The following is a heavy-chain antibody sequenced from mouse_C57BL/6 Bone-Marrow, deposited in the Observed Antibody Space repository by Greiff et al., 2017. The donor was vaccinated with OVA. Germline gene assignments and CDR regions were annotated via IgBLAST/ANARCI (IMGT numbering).Heavy chain of an antibody. V-gene: IGHV14-4*01. J-gene: IGHJ2*01. D-gene: IGHD1-1*01. CDR1: GFNIKDDY. Sequence: VQLKQSGAELVRPGASVKLSCTASGFNIKDDYMHWVKQRPEQGLEWIGWIDPENGDTEYASKFQGTATITADTSSNTAYLQLSSLTSEDTAVYYCTTEATDYFDYWGQGTTLTVSS. CDR2: IDPENGDT. CDR3: TTEATDYFDY.